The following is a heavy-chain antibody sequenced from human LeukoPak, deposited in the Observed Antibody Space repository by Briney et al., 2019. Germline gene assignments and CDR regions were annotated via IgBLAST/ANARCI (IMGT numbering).Heavy chain of an antibody. Sequence: TGGSLRLSCAASGFTVSSNYMSWVRQAPGKGLEWVSIIYSGGSTYYADSVKGRFTISRDNSKNTLYLQMNSLRAEDTAVYYCASGSGSYRTPYYYMDVWGKGTTVTVS. D-gene: IGHD3-10*01. J-gene: IGHJ6*03. CDR1: GFTVSSNY. CDR3: ASGSGSYRTPYYYMDV. V-gene: IGHV3-53*01. CDR2: IYSGGST.